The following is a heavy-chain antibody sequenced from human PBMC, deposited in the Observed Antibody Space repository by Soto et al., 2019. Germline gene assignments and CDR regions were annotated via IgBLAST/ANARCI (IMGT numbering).Heavy chain of an antibody. V-gene: IGHV4-59*01. CDR3: ARGEGSYFPFDL. CDR2: IYYSGST. J-gene: IGHJ4*02. D-gene: IGHD1-26*01. Sequence: SETLSLTCTVSGGSISPYYRNWIRQFPGKGLEWIAYIYYSGSTYYNPSLTSRVTISLDTAKNQFSLKLTSVTAADTAMYYCARGEGSYFPFDLWGQGTLVTVFS. CDR1: GGSISPYY.